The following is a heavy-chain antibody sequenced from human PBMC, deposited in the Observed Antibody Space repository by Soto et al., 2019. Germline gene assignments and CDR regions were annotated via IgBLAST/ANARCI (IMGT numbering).Heavy chain of an antibody. CDR3: AKELQFYSGYDLNYYFDY. J-gene: IGHJ4*02. D-gene: IGHD5-12*01. V-gene: IGHV3-30*18. CDR2: ISYDGSNK. Sequence: QVQLVESGGGVVQPGRSLRLSCAASGFTFSSYGMHWVRQAPGKGLEWVAVISYDGSNKYYADSVKGRFTISRDNSKNTLYLQMTSLRSEDTAVYYCAKELQFYSGYDLNYYFDYWGQGTLVTVSS. CDR1: GFTFSSYG.